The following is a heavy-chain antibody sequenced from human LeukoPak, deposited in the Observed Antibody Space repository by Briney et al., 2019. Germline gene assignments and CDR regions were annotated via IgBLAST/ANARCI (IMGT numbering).Heavy chain of an antibody. CDR2: INAGNGNT. D-gene: IGHD3-10*01. Sequence: ASVKVSCKASGYTFTSYAMHWVRQAPGQRLEWMGWINAGNGNTKYSQKFQGRVTITRDTSASTAYMELSSLRSEDTAVHYCARDLEYYGSGSYYRYYGMDVWGKGTTVTVSS. J-gene: IGHJ6*04. CDR3: ARDLEYYGSGSYYRYYGMDV. V-gene: IGHV1-3*01. CDR1: GYTFTSYA.